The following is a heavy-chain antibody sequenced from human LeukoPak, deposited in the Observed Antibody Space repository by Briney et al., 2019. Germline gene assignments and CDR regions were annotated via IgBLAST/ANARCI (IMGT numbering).Heavy chain of an antibody. J-gene: IGHJ3*02. CDR2: INPGGGST. Sequence: ASVKVSCKASGYTFTSYYMHWVRQAPGQGLEWMGIINPGGGSTSYAQKFQGRVTMTRDTSTSTVYMELSSLGSEDTAVYYCARVLQYDDAFDIWGQGTMVTVSS. D-gene: IGHD4-11*01. CDR3: ARVLQYDDAFDI. CDR1: GYTFTSYY. V-gene: IGHV1-46*01.